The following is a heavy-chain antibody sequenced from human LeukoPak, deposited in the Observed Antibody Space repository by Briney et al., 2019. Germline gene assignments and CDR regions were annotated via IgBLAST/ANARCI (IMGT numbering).Heavy chain of an antibody. J-gene: IGHJ6*02. Sequence: ASVKVSCKASGYTFTNYDIKWVRQAPGQGLEWMGWISAYNGNTNYAQKLQGRVTMTTDTSTSTAYMELRSLRSDDTAVYYCARDIVVVPAAYYYYGMDVWGQGTTVTVSS. CDR2: ISAYNGNT. V-gene: IGHV1-18*01. CDR3: ARDIVVVPAAYYYYGMDV. CDR1: GYTFTNYD. D-gene: IGHD2-2*01.